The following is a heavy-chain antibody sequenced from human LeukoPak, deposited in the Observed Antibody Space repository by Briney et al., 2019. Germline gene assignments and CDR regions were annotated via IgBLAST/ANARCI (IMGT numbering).Heavy chain of an antibody. CDR3: VRNGRHYFDF. J-gene: IGHJ4*02. CDR2: IYYSGGT. Sequence: SETLSLTCTVSGGSISSYYWSWIRQPPGKGLEWIGYIYYSGGTNYNPSLKSRATISVDKSKSQFSLKLNSVSAADTAVYYCVRNGRHYFDFWGQGTLVTVSS. D-gene: IGHD2-8*01. V-gene: IGHV4-59*12. CDR1: GGSISSYY.